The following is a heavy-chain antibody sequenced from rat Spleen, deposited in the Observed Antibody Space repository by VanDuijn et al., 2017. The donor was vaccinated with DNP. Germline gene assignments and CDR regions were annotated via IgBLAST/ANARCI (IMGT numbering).Heavy chain of an antibody. V-gene: IGHV5-7*01. CDR2: ITTDGSRT. J-gene: IGHJ2*01. CDR3: AKDAFDY. CDR1: GFTFSDYN. Sequence: EVRLVQSGGGLVQPGRSLKLSCAASGFTFSDYNMAWVRQAPKKGLEWVASITTDGSRTYYRDSVKGRFTISRDNAKSTLYLQMESLRSEDTATYYCAKDAFDYWGQGVMVTVSS.